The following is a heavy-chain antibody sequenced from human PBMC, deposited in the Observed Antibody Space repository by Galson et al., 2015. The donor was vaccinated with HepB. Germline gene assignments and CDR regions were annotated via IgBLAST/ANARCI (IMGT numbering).Heavy chain of an antibody. V-gene: IGHV3-33*08. CDR3: ARARGYSYGYGMDV. Sequence: SLRLSCAASGFTFRSFGIHWVRQAPGKGLEWVALIWADGTNTHYADSVKGRFTISRDNSKNTLYLQMNSLRAEDTAVYYCARARGYSYGYGMDVWGQGTTVTVSS. CDR1: GFTFRSFG. J-gene: IGHJ6*02. D-gene: IGHD5-18*01. CDR2: IWADGTNT.